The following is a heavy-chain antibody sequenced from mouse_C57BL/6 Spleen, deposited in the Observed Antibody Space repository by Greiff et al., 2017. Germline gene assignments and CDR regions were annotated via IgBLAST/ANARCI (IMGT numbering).Heavy chain of an antibody. CDR1: GYTFTSYW. V-gene: IGHV1-64*01. J-gene: IGHJ2*01. D-gene: IGHD1-1*01. Sequence: QVQLLQPGADLVKPGASVKFSCKASGYTFTSYWMHWVQQRPGQGLEWIGMIRHNSGSTNYNEKFKSQATLTVDKSSSTVYMQLSSLTAEDSAIYYCARTFTGVVAKEYWGQGTTLT. CDR3: ARTFTGVVAKEY. CDR2: IRHNSGST.